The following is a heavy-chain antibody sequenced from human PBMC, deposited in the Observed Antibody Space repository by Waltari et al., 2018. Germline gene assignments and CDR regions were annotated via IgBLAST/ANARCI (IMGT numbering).Heavy chain of an antibody. D-gene: IGHD1-26*01. CDR2: IYYSGST. CDR3: ASTSGSYYELLAFDI. V-gene: IGHV4-30-4*08. J-gene: IGHJ3*02. CDR1: GGSISSGDYY. Sequence: QVQLQESGPGLVKPSQTLSLTCTVSGGSISSGDYYWTWIRQPPGKGLEWIGYIYYSGSTYYNPALKSRVTISVDTSKNQFSLKLSSVTAADTAVYYCASTSGSYYELLAFDIWGQGTMVTVSS.